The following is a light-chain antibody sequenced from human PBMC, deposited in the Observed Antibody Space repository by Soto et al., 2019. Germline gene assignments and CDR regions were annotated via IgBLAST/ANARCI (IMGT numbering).Light chain of an antibody. CDR2: EVI. V-gene: IGLV2-14*01. CDR3: ISYTSDDVRYV. CDR1: NSDVGIYDF. J-gene: IGLJ1*01. Sequence: QSVLTQPASVSGTPGQSITISCTGSNSDVGIYDFVSWYQHHPGTAPKLIVSEVIHRPSGVSNRFSGSKSGNTASLTISGLQSEDEADYYCISYTSDDVRYVFGAGTKLTVL.